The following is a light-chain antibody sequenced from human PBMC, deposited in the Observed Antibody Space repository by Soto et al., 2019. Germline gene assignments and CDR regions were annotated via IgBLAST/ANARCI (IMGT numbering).Light chain of an antibody. J-gene: IGLJ2*01. Sequence: QSALTQPASVSGSPGQSITISCTGTSSDVGGYNYVSWYQKHPGTAPKLMIYDVSNRHSGVSNRFYGSTSGNTASLTIYGLQAEDEADYYCSSHTSRSTIVVFGGGTKLTVL. CDR1: SSDVGGYNY. CDR3: SSHTSRSTIVV. CDR2: DVS. V-gene: IGLV2-14*01.